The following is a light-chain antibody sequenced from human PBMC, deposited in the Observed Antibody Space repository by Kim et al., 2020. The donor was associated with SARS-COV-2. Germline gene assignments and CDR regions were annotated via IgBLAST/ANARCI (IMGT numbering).Light chain of an antibody. CDR2: WAS. J-gene: IGKJ4*02. Sequence: DIVMTQSPDSLAVSLGERATINCKSSQSVLHSSDNKNYLTWYQQKPGQPPKLLIYWASTRESGVPDRFSGSGSGTDFTLTISSLQAEDVAVYYCQQFYSTSQGLTFGGGTKVDIK. V-gene: IGKV4-1*01. CDR1: QSVLHSSDNKNY. CDR3: QQFYSTSQGLT.